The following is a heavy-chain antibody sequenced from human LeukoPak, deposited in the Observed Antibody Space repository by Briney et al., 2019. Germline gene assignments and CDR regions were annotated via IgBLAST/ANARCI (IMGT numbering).Heavy chain of an antibody. CDR1: GFIFDHFD. Sequence: AGGSLRLPCATSGFIFDHFDMNWVRQVPGKGLEWVSGINWDSTSTNYVDSVRGRFTISRDNPKHSLYLQMNSLRVEDTFLYYCARDLKYCTCDMCYFPPVPDSWRQGTLVTVSS. V-gene: IGHV3-20*04. CDR3: ARDLKYCTCDMCYFPPVPDS. J-gene: IGHJ4*02. CDR2: INWDSTST. D-gene: IGHD2-8*02.